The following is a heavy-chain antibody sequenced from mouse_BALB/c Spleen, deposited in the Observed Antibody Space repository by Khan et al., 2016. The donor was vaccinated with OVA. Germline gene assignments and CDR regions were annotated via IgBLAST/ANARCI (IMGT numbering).Heavy chain of an antibody. CDR3: AREDGYCVYFDY. Sequence: QVQLQQSGPELVKPGASVKMSCTASGYTFTSYVITWVKQRPGQGLEWIGEIYPGSDNAYYNERFKGKATLTADKSSNTTHMQLSSLTSEDSAVYFCAREDGYCVYFDYWGQGTTLTVSS. D-gene: IGHD2-3*01. V-gene: IGHV1-77*01. CDR2: IYPGSDNA. J-gene: IGHJ2*01. CDR1: GYTFTSYV.